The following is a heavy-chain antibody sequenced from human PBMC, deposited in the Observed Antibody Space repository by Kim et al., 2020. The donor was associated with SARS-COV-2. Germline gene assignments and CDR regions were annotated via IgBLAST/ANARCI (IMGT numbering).Heavy chain of an antibody. Sequence: SVKGRFTISRDNSKNTLYLQMGSLRAEDMAVYYCARADYGDYVDDAFDIWGQGTMVTVSS. CDR3: ARADYGDYVDDAFDI. J-gene: IGHJ3*02. V-gene: IGHV3-64*01. D-gene: IGHD4-17*01.